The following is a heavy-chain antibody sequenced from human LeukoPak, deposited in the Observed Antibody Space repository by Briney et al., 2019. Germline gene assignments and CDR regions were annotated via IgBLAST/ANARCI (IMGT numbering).Heavy chain of an antibody. CDR3: ARGKHDYGDYGFDY. CDR1: GFTFSNYW. D-gene: IGHD4-17*01. Sequence: TGGSLRLSCAASGFTFSNYWMIWVRQAPGKGLEWVGNIKQDGSEKRYADSVRGRFSISRDNAQTSLYLQMNSLRAEDTAVYYCARGKHDYGDYGFDYWGQGTLVTVSS. V-gene: IGHV3-7*05. J-gene: IGHJ4*02. CDR2: IKQDGSEK.